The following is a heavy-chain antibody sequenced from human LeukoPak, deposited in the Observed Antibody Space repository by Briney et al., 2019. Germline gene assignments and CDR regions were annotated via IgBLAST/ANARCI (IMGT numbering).Heavy chain of an antibody. J-gene: IGHJ4*02. Sequence: SETLSLTCTVSGGSLSSSSYYWGWIRQPPGKGLEWIGSIYYSGSTYYNPSLKSRVTISVDTSKNQFSLKLSSVTAADTAVYYCARQEVGATSLFDYWGQGTLVTVSS. CDR2: IYYSGST. CDR1: GGSLSSSSYY. CDR3: ARQEVGATSLFDY. V-gene: IGHV4-39*01. D-gene: IGHD1-26*01.